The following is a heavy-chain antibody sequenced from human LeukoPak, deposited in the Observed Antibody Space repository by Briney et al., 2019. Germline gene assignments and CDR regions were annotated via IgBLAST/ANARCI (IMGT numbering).Heavy chain of an antibody. CDR3: ARDAARYGSGWYYDF. D-gene: IGHD6-19*01. CDR1: GGTFSSYA. Sequence: ASVKVSCKASGGTFSSYAISWVRQAPGQGLEWMGGIIPIFGTANYAQKFQGRVTITADESTSTAYMELSSLRSEDTAVYYCARDAARYGSGWYYDFWGQGTLVTVSS. V-gene: IGHV1-69*01. J-gene: IGHJ4*02. CDR2: IIPIFGTA.